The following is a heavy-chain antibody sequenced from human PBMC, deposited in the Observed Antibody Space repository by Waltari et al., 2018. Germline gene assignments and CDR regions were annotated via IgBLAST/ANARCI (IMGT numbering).Heavy chain of an antibody. J-gene: IGHJ4*02. Sequence: QVQLVQSGAEVKKPGSSVKVSCKASGGTFSSYAISWVRQAPGQGLEWMGRIIPIFGTANYAQKCQGRVTITADKSTSTAYMELNSLRAEDTAVYYCAKGIVATIGTLDYWGQGTLVTVSS. D-gene: IGHD5-12*01. CDR2: IIPIFGTA. CDR3: AKGIVATIGTLDY. CDR1: GGTFSSYA. V-gene: IGHV1-69*08.